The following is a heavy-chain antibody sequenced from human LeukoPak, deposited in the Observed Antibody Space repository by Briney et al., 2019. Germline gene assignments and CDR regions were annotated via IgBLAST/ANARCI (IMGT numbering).Heavy chain of an antibody. J-gene: IGHJ4*02. CDR1: GGSFSGCY. V-gene: IGHV4-34*01. Sequence: SETLSLTCAVYGGSFSGCYWSWIRQPPGKGLEWIGEINHSGSTNYNPSLKSRVTISDTSKNQFSLKLSSVTAADTAVYYCARGRGRVSPIDYWGQGTLVTVSS. D-gene: IGHD2-8*01. CDR3: ARGRGRVSPIDY. CDR2: INHSGST.